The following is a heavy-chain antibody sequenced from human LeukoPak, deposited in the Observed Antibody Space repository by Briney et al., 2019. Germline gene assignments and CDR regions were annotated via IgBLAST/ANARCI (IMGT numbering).Heavy chain of an antibody. D-gene: IGHD6-13*01. CDR1: GFTFSSYG. CDR3: AKERRKAAARYYYYYGMDV. J-gene: IGHJ6*02. Sequence: GRSLRLSCAASGFTFSSYGMHWVRQAPGKGLEWVAVISYDGSNKYYADSVKDRFTISRDNSKNTLYLQMNSLRAEDTAVYYCAKERRKAAARYYYYYGMDVWGQGTTVTVSS. V-gene: IGHV3-30*18. CDR2: ISYDGSNK.